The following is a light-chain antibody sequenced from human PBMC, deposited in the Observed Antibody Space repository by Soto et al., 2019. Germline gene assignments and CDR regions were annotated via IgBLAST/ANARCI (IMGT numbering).Light chain of an antibody. CDR2: ENN. J-gene: IGLJ1*01. CDR3: QSYDSSLSGYV. V-gene: IGLV1-40*01. Sequence: QSVLTQPPSVSEAPGQRVTISCTGNSSNIGAGYEVHWYQQVPGTAPKLLIYENNNRPSGVPDRFSGSKSGTSASLAITGLQAEDEAEYYCQSYDSSLSGYVFGTGTKVTVL. CDR1: SSNIGAGYE.